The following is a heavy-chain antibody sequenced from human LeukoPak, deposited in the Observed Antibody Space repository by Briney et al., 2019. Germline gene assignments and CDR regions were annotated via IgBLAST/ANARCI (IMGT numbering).Heavy chain of an antibody. CDR3: ARGQSYYPY. CDR2: IYSGGST. CDR1: GFTVSSSH. Sequence: GGSLRLSCAASGFTVSSSHMTWARQAPGKGLECVSLIYSGGSTYYSDSVKGRFTISRDNSKNTLYLHMNSLRAEDTAVYYCARGQSYYPYWGQGTLVTVSS. V-gene: IGHV3-66*01. J-gene: IGHJ4*02. D-gene: IGHD1-26*01.